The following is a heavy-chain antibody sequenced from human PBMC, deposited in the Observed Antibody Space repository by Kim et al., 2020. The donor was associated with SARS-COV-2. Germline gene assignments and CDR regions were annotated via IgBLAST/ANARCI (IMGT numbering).Heavy chain of an antibody. V-gene: IGHV3-30*04. D-gene: IGHD3-10*01. J-gene: IGHJ6*02. Sequence: GGSLRLSCAASGFTFSSYTMHWVRQAPGKGLEWVAVISYDGSNKYYPDSVKGRFTISRDNSKNTLYLQMNSLRAEDTAVYYCARDRRAYYYGSGSSSYYYYYVMDVWGQGTTVTVSS. CDR1: GFTFSSYT. CDR2: ISYDGSNK. CDR3: ARDRRAYYYGSGSSSYYYYYVMDV.